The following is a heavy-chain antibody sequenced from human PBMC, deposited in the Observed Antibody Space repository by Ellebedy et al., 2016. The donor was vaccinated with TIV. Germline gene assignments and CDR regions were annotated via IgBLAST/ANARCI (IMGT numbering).Heavy chain of an antibody. J-gene: IGHJ6*02. Sequence: GGSLRLXXAASGFTFSSYSMNWVRQAPGKGLEWVSPISSSSSYIYYADSVKGRFTISGDNAKNSLYLQMNSLRAEDTAVYYCARVGAHGSGSYYLDYYNYYGMDVWGQGTTFTVPS. D-gene: IGHD3-10*01. CDR1: GFTFSSYS. V-gene: IGHV3-21*01. CDR3: ARVGAHGSGSYYLDYYNYYGMDV. CDR2: ISSSSSYI.